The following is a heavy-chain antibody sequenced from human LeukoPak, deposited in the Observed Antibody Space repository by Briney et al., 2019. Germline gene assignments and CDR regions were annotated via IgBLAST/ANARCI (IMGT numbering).Heavy chain of an antibody. V-gene: IGHV4-30-2*01. CDR1: GGSISSGGYS. Sequence: SETLSLTCAVSGGSISSGGYSWSWIRQPPGKGLECIGYIYHSGSTYYNPSLKSRVTISVDRSKNQFSLKLSTVTAADTAVYYCARRYGDYGEYYFDYWGQGTLVTVPS. CDR3: ARRYGDYGEYYFDY. CDR2: IYHSGST. D-gene: IGHD4-17*01. J-gene: IGHJ4*02.